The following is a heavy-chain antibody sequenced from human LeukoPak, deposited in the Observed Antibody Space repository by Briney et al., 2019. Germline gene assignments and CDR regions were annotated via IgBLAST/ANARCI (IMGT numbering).Heavy chain of an antibody. J-gene: IGHJ4*02. CDR3: ARGYSSGWYYLHY. D-gene: IGHD6-19*01. Sequence: ASVMVSCTASGYTFTVCYMHWVRQAPGQGLEWMGWINPNSGDTNYAQKFQGRVTMTRDTSISTAYMELSRLRDDDTAVYYCARGYSSGWYYLHYWGQGTLVTVSS. CDR2: INPNSGDT. V-gene: IGHV1-2*02. CDR1: GYTFTVCY.